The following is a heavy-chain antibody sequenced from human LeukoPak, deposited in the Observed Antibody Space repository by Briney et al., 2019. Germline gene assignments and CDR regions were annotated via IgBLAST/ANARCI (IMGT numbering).Heavy chain of an antibody. CDR1: GFTFSNYN. V-gene: IGHV3-48*01. D-gene: IGHD1-26*01. CDR3: ARAWELLYPFDY. CDR2: ISSSSTII. Sequence: GGSLRLSCAASGFTFSNYNMNWVRQASGKGLEWVSYISSSSTIIYYADSVKGRFTISRDNAKNSLSLQMNSLRAEDTAVYYCARAWELLYPFDYWGQGTLVTVSS. J-gene: IGHJ4*02.